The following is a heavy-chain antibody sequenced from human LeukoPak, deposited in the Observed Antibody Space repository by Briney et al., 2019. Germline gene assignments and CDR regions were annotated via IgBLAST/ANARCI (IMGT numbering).Heavy chain of an antibody. Sequence: SETLSLTCAVYGGSFSGYYWSWIRQPPGKGLEWIGEINHSGSTNYNPSLKSRVTISVDTSKNQFSLKLGSVTAADTAVYYCARRFPITYYDYVWGSYRYTDAFDIWGQGTMVTVSS. CDR3: ARRFPITYYDYVWGSYRYTDAFDI. D-gene: IGHD3-16*02. J-gene: IGHJ3*02. CDR2: INHSGST. CDR1: GGSFSGYY. V-gene: IGHV4-34*01.